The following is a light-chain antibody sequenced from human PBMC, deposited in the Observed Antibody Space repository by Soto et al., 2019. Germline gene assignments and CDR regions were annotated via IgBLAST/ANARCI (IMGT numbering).Light chain of an antibody. CDR2: GAS. CDR3: QQYNSWLWT. J-gene: IGKJ1*01. Sequence: DIVVTQSPDSLSVSPGGRATLSCRASQSISGALAWYQQKPGQAPRLLIYGASTRATGIPARFSGSGSGTEFTLIISSLQSEDSAVYYCQQYNSWLWTFGQGTKVDI. CDR1: QSISGA. V-gene: IGKV3-15*01.